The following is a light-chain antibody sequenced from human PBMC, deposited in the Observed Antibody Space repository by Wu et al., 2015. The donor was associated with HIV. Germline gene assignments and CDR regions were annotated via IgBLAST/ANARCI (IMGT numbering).Light chain of an antibody. Sequence: EIVLTQSPGTLSLSPGERATLSCRASQSVSSNFLAWYQHRPGQAPRLLIYGASNRATDIPARFSGSGSGTDFTLTISSLEPEDLAIYYCQQNNNWPLTFGQGTRLEIK. J-gene: IGKJ5*01. CDR3: QQNNNWPLT. CDR1: QSVSSNF. CDR2: GAS. V-gene: IGKV3D-20*02.